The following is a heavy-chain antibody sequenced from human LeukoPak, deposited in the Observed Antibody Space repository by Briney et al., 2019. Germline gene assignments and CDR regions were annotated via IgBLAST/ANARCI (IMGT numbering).Heavy chain of an antibody. J-gene: IGHJ4*02. D-gene: IGHD6-19*01. V-gene: IGHV4-59*08. CDR2: IYYNGRT. CDR3: ARGGWSVDY. CDR1: GGSMSSYY. Sequence: SETLSLTCTVSGGSMSSYYWSWIRQPPGKGLEWIGYIYYNGRTNYSPSLNSRVTISVDTSRNQFSLKLNSVTAADTAVYYCARGGWSVDYWGQGTLVTVSS.